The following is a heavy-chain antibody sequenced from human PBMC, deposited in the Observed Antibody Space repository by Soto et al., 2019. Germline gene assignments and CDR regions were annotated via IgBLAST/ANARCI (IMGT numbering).Heavy chain of an antibody. CDR2: ISWNSGSI. V-gene: IGHV3-9*01. J-gene: IGHJ5*02. Sequence: EVQLVESGGGLVQPGRSLRLSCAASGFTFDDYAMHWVRQAPGKGLEWVSGISWNSGSICYADSVKGRFTNSRDNAKNFLYMQMNSLRAEDTALYYGAKAIRGAAAGWVWFDPWGQGTLVTVSS. D-gene: IGHD6-13*01. CDR1: GFTFDDYA. CDR3: AKAIRGAAAGWVWFDP.